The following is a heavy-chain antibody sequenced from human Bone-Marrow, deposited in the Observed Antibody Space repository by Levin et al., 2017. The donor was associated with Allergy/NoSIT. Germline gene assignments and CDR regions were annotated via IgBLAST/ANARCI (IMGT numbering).Heavy chain of an antibody. D-gene: IGHD2-15*01. CDR1: GFIFSNNA. CDR2: INGNGVTT. CDR3: ATSRYCSGGRCYWGFDS. Sequence: GESLKISCAASGFIFSNNAMSWVRQAPGKGLEWVANINGNGVTTYYGDSVKGRFTLSRDNSKNTLYLQMNSLRVEDTAVYYCATSRYCSGGRCYWGFDSWGQGTLVTVSS. J-gene: IGHJ4*02. V-gene: IGHV3-23*01.